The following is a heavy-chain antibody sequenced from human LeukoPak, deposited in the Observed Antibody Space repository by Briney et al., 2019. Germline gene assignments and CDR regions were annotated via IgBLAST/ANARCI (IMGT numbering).Heavy chain of an antibody. CDR1: GGSFSGYY. CDR3: ARLPYDYVWGSYRRAPFDC. J-gene: IGHJ4*02. V-gene: IGHV4-34*01. CDR2: INHSGST. D-gene: IGHD3-16*02. Sequence: SETLSLTCAVYGGSFSGYYWSWIRQPPGKGLEWIGEINHSGSTNYNPSLKSRVTISVDTSKNQFSLKLSSVTAADTAVYYCARLPYDYVWGSYRRAPFDCWGQGTLVTVSS.